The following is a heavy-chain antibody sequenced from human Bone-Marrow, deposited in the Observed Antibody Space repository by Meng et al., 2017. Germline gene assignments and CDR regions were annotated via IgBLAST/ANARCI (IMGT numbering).Heavy chain of an antibody. D-gene: IGHD3-22*01. Sequence: ASVKVSCKASGYTFTGYYMHWVRQAPGQGLEWMGWISAYNGNTNYAQKLQGRVTMTTDTSTSTAYMELRSLRSDDTAVYYCARGNRLGTYYYDSSGTDYWGQGTLVTVSS. CDR2: ISAYNGNT. J-gene: IGHJ4*02. CDR3: ARGNRLGTYYYDSSGTDY. CDR1: GYTFTGYY. V-gene: IGHV1-18*04.